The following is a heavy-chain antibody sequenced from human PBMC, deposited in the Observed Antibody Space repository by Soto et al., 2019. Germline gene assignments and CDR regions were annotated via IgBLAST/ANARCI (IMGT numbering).Heavy chain of an antibody. D-gene: IGHD1-20*01. J-gene: IGHJ4*02. CDR2: VDYSVTA. CDR1: SFSLLFPSFF. CDR3: ARITGRHLDY. Sequence: LSLPFPFSSFSLLFPSFFWFFFLHPPLKFLYFIFNVDYSVTAYFSPSLATRVTFHLDTSKNQFSLTLYSVTAADTAVYYCARITGRHLDYWGQGILVTVSS. V-gene: IGHV4-39*01.